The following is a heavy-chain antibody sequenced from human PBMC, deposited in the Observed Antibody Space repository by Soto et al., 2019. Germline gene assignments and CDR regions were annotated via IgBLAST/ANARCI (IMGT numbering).Heavy chain of an antibody. CDR3: AKKREEAGTVYYFDY. CDR1: GFTFSSYA. V-gene: IGHV3-23*01. D-gene: IGHD6-19*01. Sequence: EVQLLESGGDLVQPGGSLRLSCAASGFTFSSYAMSWVRQAPGEGLEWVSGISGSGASTYYADSVKGRFTISRDNSKNTLYLQMNSLRADDTAVYYCAKKREEAGTVYYFDYWGQGSLVTVSS. J-gene: IGHJ4*02. CDR2: ISGSGAST.